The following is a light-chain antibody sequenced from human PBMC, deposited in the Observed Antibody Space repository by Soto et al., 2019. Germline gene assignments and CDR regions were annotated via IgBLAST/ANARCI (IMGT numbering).Light chain of an antibody. CDR1: SSDVGGYNS. Sequence: QSALTQPASVSGSPGQSITISCTGTSSDVGGYNSVSWYRQDPGKAPKLMIYEVTDRPSGVSNRFSGSKSGNTASLTISGLQAEDEAEYYCSSYTNINTRACVFGTGTKVTVL. CDR2: EVT. J-gene: IGLJ1*01. V-gene: IGLV2-14*01. CDR3: SSYTNINTRACV.